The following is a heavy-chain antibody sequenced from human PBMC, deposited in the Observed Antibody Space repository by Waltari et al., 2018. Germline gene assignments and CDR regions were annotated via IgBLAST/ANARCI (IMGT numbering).Heavy chain of an antibody. D-gene: IGHD4-4*01. CDR2: LYPIGTTST. J-gene: IGHJ6*02. V-gene: IGHV4-59*01. CDR1: GVSISSYY. CDR3: AKYDYSNYGTRGFYFGMDV. Sequence: QVQLQESGPGLVKPSETLSLTCTVSGVSISSYYWSWIRQAPGKGLEWLGSLYPIGTTSTTYNPSLKSRLAISLDTSKNQFSLRLGSVTTADTAVYYCAKYDYSNYGTRGFYFGMDVWGQGTTVTVSS.